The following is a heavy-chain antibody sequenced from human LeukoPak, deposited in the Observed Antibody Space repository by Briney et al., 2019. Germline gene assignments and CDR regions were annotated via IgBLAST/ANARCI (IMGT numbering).Heavy chain of an antibody. Sequence: ASVKVSCKASGYTFTRYAISWVRQAPGQGLEWMGWISTYNGDANYAQNLQGRVTMTRDTSTSTVYMDLSSLRSDDTAVYYCARQAVTTGWYFDYWGQGTLVAVSS. V-gene: IGHV1-18*04. CDR3: ARQAVTTGWYFDY. D-gene: IGHD4-17*01. J-gene: IGHJ4*02. CDR1: GYTFTRYA. CDR2: ISTYNGDA.